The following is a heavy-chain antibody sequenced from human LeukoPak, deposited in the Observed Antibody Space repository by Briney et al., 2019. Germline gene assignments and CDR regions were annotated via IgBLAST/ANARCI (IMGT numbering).Heavy chain of an antibody. D-gene: IGHD3-10*01. CDR2: IRGSGGGT. J-gene: IGHJ4*02. Sequence: GGSLRLSCAASGFTFSSYAMSWVRQAPGKGLEWVSAIRGSGGGTNYGDSVRGRFTISRDNSKNTLYLQMNSLRAEDTAVYYCARSPRDYGSGSYYPHFDYWGQGTLVTVSS. CDR3: ARSPRDYGSGSYYPHFDY. V-gene: IGHV3-23*01. CDR1: GFTFSSYA.